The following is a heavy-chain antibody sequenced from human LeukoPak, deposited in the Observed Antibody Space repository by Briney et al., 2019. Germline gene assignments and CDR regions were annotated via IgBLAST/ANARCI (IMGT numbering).Heavy chain of an antibody. J-gene: IGHJ3*02. V-gene: IGHV3-30*02. Sequence: GGSLRLSCAASGFTFSSYGMHWVRQAPGKGLEWVAFIRYDGSNKYYADSVKGRFTISRDNSNNTPYLQMNSLRAEDTAVYYCAKDSWVGEPSYAFDIWGQGTMVTVS. CDR3: AKDSWVGEPSYAFDI. CDR1: GFTFSSYG. CDR2: IRYDGSNK. D-gene: IGHD1-26*01.